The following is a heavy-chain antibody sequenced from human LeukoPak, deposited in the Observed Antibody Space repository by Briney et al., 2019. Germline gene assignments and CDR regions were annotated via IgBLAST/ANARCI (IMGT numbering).Heavy chain of an antibody. Sequence: GSLRLSCAASGLTFSNFGMHWVRQAPGKGLEWVTFIRYDGSTIYYADSVKGRFTISRDNSKNTLFLQMNSLKAEDTAVYYCVKEIYCTATTCQGNDAFDVWGRGTVVTVSS. CDR3: VKEIYCTATTCQGNDAFDV. V-gene: IGHV3-30*02. CDR2: IRYDGSTI. D-gene: IGHD2-8*02. J-gene: IGHJ3*01. CDR1: GLTFSNFG.